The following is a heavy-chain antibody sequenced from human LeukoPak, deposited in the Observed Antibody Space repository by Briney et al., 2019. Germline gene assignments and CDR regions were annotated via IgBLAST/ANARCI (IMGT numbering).Heavy chain of an antibody. CDR2: IYYSGST. J-gene: IGHJ4*02. Sequence: SETLSLTCTVSGGSTSSYYWSWIRQPPGKGLEWIGYIYYSGSTNYNPSLKSRVTISVDTSKNQFSLKLSSVTAADTAVYYCARREYSSGWYYFDYWGQGTLVTVSS. D-gene: IGHD6-19*01. CDR3: ARREYSSGWYYFDY. CDR1: GGSTSSYY. V-gene: IGHV4-59*08.